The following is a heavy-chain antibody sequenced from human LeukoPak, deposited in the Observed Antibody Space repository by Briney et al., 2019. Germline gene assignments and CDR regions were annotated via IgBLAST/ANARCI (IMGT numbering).Heavy chain of an antibody. CDR2: INARGDT. V-gene: IGHV4-34*01. CDR3: ARGQVPAARGYNWFDP. Sequence: PSETLSLTCAVYGWSLNDYYWNWVRQPPGKGLEWIGEINARGDTNYNPSLKSRVTISVDSSKNQFSLTLTSMIAADTAIYYCARGQVPAARGYNWFDPWGQGTLVTVSS. D-gene: IGHD2-2*01. CDR1: GWSLNDYY. J-gene: IGHJ5*02.